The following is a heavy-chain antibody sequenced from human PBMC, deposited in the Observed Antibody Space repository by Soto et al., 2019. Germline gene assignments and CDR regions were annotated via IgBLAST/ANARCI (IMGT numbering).Heavy chain of an antibody. CDR1: GFTFSSYW. J-gene: IGHJ3*01. CDR2: IHFDGSTT. D-gene: IGHD1-1*01. CDR3: VRDRGYPDSFDV. Sequence: GGSLRLSCAASGFTFSSYWMHWVRQVPGKGLVWVSRIHFDGSTTHYADSVKGRFTISRDNAKNTLYLQMHSLRAEDTALYFCVRDRGYPDSFDVWGRGTRSPSPQ. V-gene: IGHV3-74*01.